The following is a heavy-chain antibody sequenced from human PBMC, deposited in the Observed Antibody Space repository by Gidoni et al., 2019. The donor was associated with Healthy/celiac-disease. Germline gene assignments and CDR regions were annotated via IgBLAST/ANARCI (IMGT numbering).Heavy chain of an antibody. V-gene: IGHV3-9*01. J-gene: IGHJ4*02. D-gene: IGHD4-17*01. CDR2: ISWNSGSI. Sequence: EVQLVESGGGLVQPGRSLSLSCAASGFTFDDYAMHWVRQAPGKGLEWVSGISWNSGSIGYADSVKGRFTISRDNAKNSLYLQMNSLRAEDTALYYCAKDNGNHFDYWGQGTLVTVSS. CDR3: AKDNGNHFDY. CDR1: GFTFDDYA.